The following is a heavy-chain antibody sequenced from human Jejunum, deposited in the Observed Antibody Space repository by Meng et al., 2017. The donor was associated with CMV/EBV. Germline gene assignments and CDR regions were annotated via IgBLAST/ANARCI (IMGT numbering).Heavy chain of an antibody. Sequence: GFTVVDNWLTWGRQAPGKGLEWVSLVHKNGNTNYADSVKGRFTISRDDSKNTLYLQMNSLRAEDTAVYYCARDLGPQIVVVSSPGYWGQGTLVTVSS. D-gene: IGHD3-22*01. J-gene: IGHJ4*02. V-gene: IGHV3-53*01. CDR2: VHKNGNT. CDR1: GFTVVDNW. CDR3: ARDLGPQIVVVSSPGY.